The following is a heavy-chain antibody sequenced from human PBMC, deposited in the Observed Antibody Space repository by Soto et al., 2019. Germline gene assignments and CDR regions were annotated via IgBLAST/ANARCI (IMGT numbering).Heavy chain of an antibody. V-gene: IGHV1-69*13. Sequence: GASVKVSCKASGGTFSSYAISWVRQAPGQGLEWMGGIIPIFGTANYAQKFQGRVTITADESTSTAYMELSSLRSEDTAVYYCARGMKAVAGNAFDIWGQGTMVTVSS. CDR3: ARGMKAVAGNAFDI. J-gene: IGHJ3*02. CDR2: IIPIFGTA. D-gene: IGHD6-19*01. CDR1: GGTFSSYA.